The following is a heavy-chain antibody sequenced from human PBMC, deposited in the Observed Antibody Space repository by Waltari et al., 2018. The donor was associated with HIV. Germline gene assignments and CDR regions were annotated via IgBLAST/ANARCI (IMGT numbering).Heavy chain of an antibody. CDR1: GGSVNNDTYY. D-gene: IGHD2-21*01. CDR3: ARRGLDQHIGWFDP. Sequence: RLQESGPRLVKPSETLSLPCSVSGGSVNNDTYYWSWIRQPPGKGPEWLGSASHSGSTNYPPALKSRITIVVDTSNNQFSLELPSVAAADTAVYFCARRGLDQHIGWFDPWGQGTLVTVSS. CDR2: ASHSGST. J-gene: IGHJ5*02. V-gene: IGHV4-39*01.